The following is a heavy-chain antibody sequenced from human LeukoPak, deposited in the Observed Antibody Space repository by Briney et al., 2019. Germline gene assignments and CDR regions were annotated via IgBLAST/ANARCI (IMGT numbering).Heavy chain of an antibody. J-gene: IGHJ4*02. CDR1: GGSISSYY. Sequence: SETLSLTCTVSGGSISSYYWSWIRQPPGKGLEWIGYIYHSGSTNYNPSLKSRVTISVDTSKNQFSLKLSSVTAADMAVYYCARDGYSGNDGLWGQGTLVTVSS. CDR2: IYHSGST. D-gene: IGHD5-12*01. CDR3: ARDGYSGNDGL. V-gene: IGHV4-59*01.